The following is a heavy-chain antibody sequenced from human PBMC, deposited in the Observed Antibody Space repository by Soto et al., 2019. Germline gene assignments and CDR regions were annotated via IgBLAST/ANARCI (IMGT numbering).Heavy chain of an antibody. CDR3: ARGGDIVVVPAAELNAFDI. D-gene: IGHD2-2*01. V-gene: IGHV3-66*01. J-gene: IGHJ3*02. CDR2: IYSGGST. CDR1: GFTVSSNY. Sequence: GSLRLSCAASGFTVSSNYMSWVRQAPGKGLEWVSVIYSGGSTYYADSVKGRFTISRDNSKNTLYLQMNSLRAEDTAVYYCARGGDIVVVPAAELNAFDIWGQGTMVTVSS.